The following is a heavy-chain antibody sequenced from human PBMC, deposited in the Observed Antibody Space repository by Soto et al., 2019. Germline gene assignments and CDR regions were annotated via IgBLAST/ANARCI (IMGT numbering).Heavy chain of an antibody. CDR1: GGTFSSDA. CDR2: IIPIFGTA. CDR3: ASSIVGATGAAFDI. V-gene: IGHV1-69*13. Sequence: SVKVSCKASGGTFSSDAISWVRQAPGQGLEWMGGIIPIFGTANHAQKFQGRVTITADESTSTAYMELSSLRSEDTAVYYCASSIVGATGAAFDIWGQGTMVTVSS. J-gene: IGHJ3*02. D-gene: IGHD1-26*01.